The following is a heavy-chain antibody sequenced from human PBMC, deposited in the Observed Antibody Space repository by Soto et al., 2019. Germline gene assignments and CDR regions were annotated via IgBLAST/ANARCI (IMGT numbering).Heavy chain of an antibody. CDR1: GYTFTGYY. D-gene: IGHD6-19*01. CDR3: ARREQWLENFDF. J-gene: IGHJ4*02. Sequence: ASVKVSCKTSGYTFTGYYIHWIRQAPGQGLEWMGWINPNSGDSDYSQEFQGRVTMTSDTSITTAYMQLTRLRSDDTAVYYCARREQWLENFDFWGQGTLVTVSS. V-gene: IGHV1-2*02. CDR2: INPNSGDS.